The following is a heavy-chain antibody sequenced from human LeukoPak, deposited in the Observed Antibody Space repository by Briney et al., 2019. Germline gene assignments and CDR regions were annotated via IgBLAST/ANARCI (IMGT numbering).Heavy chain of an antibody. Sequence: GGSLRLSCAASGFTFSSYGMHWVRQAPGKGLEWVAVISYDGSNKYYADSVKGRFTISRDNSKNTLYLQMNSLRAEDTAVYYCANGGAAAVAGSPDYWGQGTLVTVSS. D-gene: IGHD6-19*01. CDR2: ISYDGSNK. J-gene: IGHJ4*02. V-gene: IGHV3-30*18. CDR3: ANGGAAAVAGSPDY. CDR1: GFTFSSYG.